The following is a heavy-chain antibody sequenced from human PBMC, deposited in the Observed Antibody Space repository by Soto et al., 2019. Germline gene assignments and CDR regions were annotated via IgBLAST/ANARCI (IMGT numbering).Heavy chain of an antibody. Sequence: SETLSLTCAVSGASIIGSYYYWAWLRQSPGKGPEWIGSVFYTGFTSYNPSLESRVSVSVDTSKSQSSLKLSAVTAADTAVYYCATSQKGYNWNYFDHWGQGALVTVSS. CDR1: GASIIGSYYY. CDR2: VFYTGFT. J-gene: IGHJ4*02. CDR3: ATSQKGYNWNYFDH. V-gene: IGHV4-39*01. D-gene: IGHD1-20*01.